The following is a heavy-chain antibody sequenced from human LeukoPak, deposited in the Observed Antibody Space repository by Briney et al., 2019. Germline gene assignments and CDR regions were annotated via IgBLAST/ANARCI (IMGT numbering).Heavy chain of an antibody. D-gene: IGHD6-19*01. V-gene: IGHV3-64*01. CDR1: GFTFSSYA. Sequence: GGSLRLSCAASGFTFSSYAMHWVRQAPGKGLEYVSAVSGSGTDTYYANSVKGRFTISRDNSKNTLYLQMGSLRAEDMAVYYCASGSGWELDYWGQGTLVTVSS. J-gene: IGHJ4*02. CDR3: ASGSGWELDY. CDR2: VSGSGTDT.